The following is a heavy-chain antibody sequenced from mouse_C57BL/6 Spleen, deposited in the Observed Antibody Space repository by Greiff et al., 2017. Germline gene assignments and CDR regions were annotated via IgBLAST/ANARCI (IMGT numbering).Heavy chain of an antibody. CDR2: IWRGGST. CDR1: GFSLTSYG. D-gene: IGHD2-12*01. V-gene: IGHV2-5*01. Sequence: QVQLQQSGPGLVQPSQSLSITCTVSGFSLTSYGVHWVRQSPGQGLEWLGVIWRGGSTDYNAAFMSRLDIPKDNSNRQVFFKMTSMLADGIAIYDCAKKEGESYRVAWFAYWGQGTLVTVSA. CDR3: AKKEGESYRVAWFAY. J-gene: IGHJ3*01.